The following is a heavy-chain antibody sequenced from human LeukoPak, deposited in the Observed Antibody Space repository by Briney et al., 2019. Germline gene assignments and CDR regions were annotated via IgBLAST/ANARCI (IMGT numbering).Heavy chain of an antibody. Sequence: PGGSLRLSCAASGFTFSSYEMNWVRQAPGKGLEWVSYISSSGSTIYYADSVKGRFTISRDNAKNSLYLQMNSLRAEDTAVYYCASTIAAAGNQVYYYGMDVWGQGTTVTVSS. D-gene: IGHD6-13*01. CDR3: ASTIAAAGNQVYYYGMDV. V-gene: IGHV3-48*03. CDR1: GFTFSSYE. J-gene: IGHJ6*02. CDR2: ISSSGSTI.